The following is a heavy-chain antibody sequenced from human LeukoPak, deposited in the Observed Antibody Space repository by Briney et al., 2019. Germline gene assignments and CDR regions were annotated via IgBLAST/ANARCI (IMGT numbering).Heavy chain of an antibody. J-gene: IGHJ3*02. V-gene: IGHV4-31*03. CDR3: ARAVAYYYDSSGNDDAFDI. Sequence: ASETLSLTCTVSGGFISSGGYYWSWIRQHPGKGLEWIGYIYYSGSTYYNPSLKSRVTISVDTSKNQFSLKLSSVTAADTAVYYCARAVAYYYDSSGNDDAFDIWGQGTMVTVSS. CDR1: GGFISSGGYY. D-gene: IGHD3-22*01. CDR2: IYYSGST.